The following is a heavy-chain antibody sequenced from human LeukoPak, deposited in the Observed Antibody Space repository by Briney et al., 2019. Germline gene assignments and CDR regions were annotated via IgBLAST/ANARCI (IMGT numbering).Heavy chain of an antibody. Sequence: ASVKVSCKASGYTFTSYGISWVRQAPGQGLEWMGWISAYNGNTNYAQKLQGRVTMTTDTSTSTAYMELRSLRSDDTAVYYCASGYCSSTSCDRTPVYWGQGTLVTVSS. V-gene: IGHV1-18*01. D-gene: IGHD2-2*02. CDR3: ASGYCSSTSCDRTPVY. J-gene: IGHJ4*02. CDR2: ISAYNGNT. CDR1: GYTFTSYG.